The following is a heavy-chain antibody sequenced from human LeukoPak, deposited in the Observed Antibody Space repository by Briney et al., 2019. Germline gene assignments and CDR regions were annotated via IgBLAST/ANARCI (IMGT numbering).Heavy chain of an antibody. D-gene: IGHD2-15*01. CDR3: ARDRRYCSGGTCYLDPYFDY. V-gene: IGHV4-59*12. CDR1: GASISGYF. CDR2: IYYSGSI. J-gene: IGHJ4*02. Sequence: PSETLSLTCTVSGASISGYFWSWIRQAPGKGLEWIGYIYYSGSIHYNPSLKSRVSISVDTSKNQFSLKSSSMTAADTAVYYCARDRRYCSGGTCYLDPYFDYWGQGTLVTVSS.